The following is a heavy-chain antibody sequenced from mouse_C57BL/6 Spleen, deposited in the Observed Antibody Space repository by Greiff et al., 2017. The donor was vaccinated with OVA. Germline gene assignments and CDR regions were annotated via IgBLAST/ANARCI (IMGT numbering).Heavy chain of an antibody. D-gene: IGHD1-1*01. CDR2: ISSGGSYT. CDR1: GFTFSSYG. Sequence: EVQGVESGGDLVKPGGSLKLSCAASGFTFSSYGMSWVRQTPDKRLEWVATISSGGSYTYYPDSVKGRFTISRDNAKNTLYLQMSSLKSEDTAMYYCARHDYGSSPWWFDVWGTGTTVTVSS. V-gene: IGHV5-6*01. J-gene: IGHJ1*03. CDR3: ARHDYGSSPWWFDV.